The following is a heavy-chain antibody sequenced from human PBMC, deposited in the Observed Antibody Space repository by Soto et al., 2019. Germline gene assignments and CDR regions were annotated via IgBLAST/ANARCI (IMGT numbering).Heavy chain of an antibody. CDR3: ARVHYYDSSGKLLDY. D-gene: IGHD3-22*01. CDR1: GGSISSYY. V-gene: IGHV4-59*08. J-gene: IGHJ4*02. CDR2: IYYSGST. Sequence: SQPLSLTCTVSGGSISSYYWSWIRQPQGKGLEWIGYIYYSGSTNYNPSLKSRVTISVDTSKNQFSLKLSSVTAADTAVYYCARVHYYDSSGKLLDYWGQGTLVTVSS.